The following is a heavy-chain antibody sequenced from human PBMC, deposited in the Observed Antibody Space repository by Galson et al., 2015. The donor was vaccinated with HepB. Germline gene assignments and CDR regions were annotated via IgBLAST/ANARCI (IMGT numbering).Heavy chain of an antibody. CDR3: AREGVDTAVVTIDY. CDR2: INPNSGGT. J-gene: IGHJ4*02. V-gene: IGHV1-2*02. D-gene: IGHD5-18*01. Sequence: SVKVSCKASGYTFTGYYMHWVRQAPGQGLEWMGWINPNSGGTNYAQKFQGRVTMTRDTSISTAYMELSRLRSDDTAVYYCAREGVDTAVVTIDYWGQGTLVTVSS. CDR1: GYTFTGYY.